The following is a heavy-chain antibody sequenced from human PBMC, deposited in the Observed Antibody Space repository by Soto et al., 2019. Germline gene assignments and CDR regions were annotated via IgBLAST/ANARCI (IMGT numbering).Heavy chain of an antibody. D-gene: IGHD6-13*01. CDR2: ISGSGGST. Sequence: GSLRLSCAASGFTFSSYAMHWVRQAPGKGLEWVSVISGSGGSTYYADSVKGRFTISRDNSKNTLYLQMNSLRAEDTAVYYCAKEGVVAAAVDVFDYWGQGTLVTVSS. CDR3: AKEGVVAAAVDVFDY. V-gene: IGHV3-23*01. CDR1: GFTFSSYA. J-gene: IGHJ4*02.